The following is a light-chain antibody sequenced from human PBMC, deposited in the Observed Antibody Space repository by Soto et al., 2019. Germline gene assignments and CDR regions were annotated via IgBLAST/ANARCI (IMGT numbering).Light chain of an antibody. J-gene: IGLJ3*02. Sequence: QSALTQPASVSGSPGQSITISCIGTSSDIGAYKYVAWYQQQSGQAPKLMTYEVNNRPSGVSNRFSGSKSGNTASLTIAGLQAEDEADYYCCSYTSSNTVVFGGGTKLTVL. CDR1: SSDIGAYKY. V-gene: IGLV2-14*01. CDR3: CSYTSSNTVV. CDR2: EVN.